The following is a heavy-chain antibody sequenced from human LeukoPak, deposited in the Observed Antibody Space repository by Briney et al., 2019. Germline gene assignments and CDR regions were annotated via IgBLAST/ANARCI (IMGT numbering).Heavy chain of an antibody. CDR2: INPNSGGT. V-gene: IGHV1-2*02. CDR3: ARGLTWDIVVVPAAGEDWFDP. D-gene: IGHD2-2*01. CDR1: GYTFTGYY. Sequence: ASVKVSCKASGYTFTGYYMHWVRQAPGQGLEWMGWINPNSGGTNYAQKFQGRVTMTRDTSISTAYMELSRLRSDDTAEYYCARGLTWDIVVVPAAGEDWFDPWGQGTLVTVSS. J-gene: IGHJ5*02.